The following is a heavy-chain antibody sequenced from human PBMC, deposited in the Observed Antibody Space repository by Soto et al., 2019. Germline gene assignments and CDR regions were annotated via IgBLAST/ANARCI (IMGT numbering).Heavy chain of an antibody. CDR2: ISGSGGST. Sequence: EVQLLESGGGLVQPGGSLRLSCAASGFTFSSYAMSWVRLAPGKGLEWVSAISGSGGSTYYADSVKGRFTISRDNSKNTLYLQMNSLRAEDTAVYYCAKWGDLGALRGEFDYWVQGTLVTVSS. CDR3: AKWGDLGALRGEFDY. CDR1: GFTFSSYA. D-gene: IGHD1-26*01. J-gene: IGHJ4*02. V-gene: IGHV3-23*01.